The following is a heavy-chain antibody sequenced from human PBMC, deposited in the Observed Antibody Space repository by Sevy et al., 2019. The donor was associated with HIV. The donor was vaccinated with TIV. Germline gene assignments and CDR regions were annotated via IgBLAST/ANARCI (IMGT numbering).Heavy chain of an antibody. CDR2: INHSGST. CDR1: GGSFSGDF. D-gene: IGHD6-13*01. J-gene: IGHJ4*02. V-gene: IGHV4-34*01. Sequence: SETLSLTCAVYGGSFSGDFWSWIRQPPGKGPEWIGEINHSGSTSYNPFLESRVTISVDASKDQFFLKQSSVTAADAAVFYCWGAAIAGPAAPFDDWGQGTLVTVSS. CDR3: WGAAIAGPAAPFDD.